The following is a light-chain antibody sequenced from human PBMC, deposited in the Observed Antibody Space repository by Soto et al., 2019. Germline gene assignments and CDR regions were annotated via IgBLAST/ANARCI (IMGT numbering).Light chain of an antibody. J-gene: IGKJ5*01. V-gene: IGKV3-11*01. CDR2: EAS. Sequence: EIVLTHSPATLSLSPWEIATLSCGASQTVSSSLAWYQQKPGQAPRLLIYEASNRATGIPARFSGSGSGADFTPTISSLEPEDFALYYCQQHINCPLTFGGGTRLEIK. CDR1: QTVSSS. CDR3: QQHINCPLT.